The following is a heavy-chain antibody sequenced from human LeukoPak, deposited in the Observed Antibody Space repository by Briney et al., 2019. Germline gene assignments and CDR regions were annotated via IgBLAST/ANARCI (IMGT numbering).Heavy chain of an antibody. V-gene: IGHV4-31*03. CDR1: PTSITHGAYY. J-gene: IGHJ6*02. Sequence: PSETLSRTCTAPPTSITHGAYYSTWIRQHPGKRLEWIGYTYNSGRTYYNPSLKSRVTISVDTSKNQFSLKLSSVTAADTAVYYCARGESITMIVVPGYYGMDVWGQGTTVTVSS. CDR2: TYNSGRT. D-gene: IGHD3-22*01. CDR3: ARGESITMIVVPGYYGMDV.